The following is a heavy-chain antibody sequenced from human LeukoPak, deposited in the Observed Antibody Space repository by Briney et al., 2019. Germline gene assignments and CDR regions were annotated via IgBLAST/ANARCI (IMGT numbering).Heavy chain of an antibody. D-gene: IGHD7-27*01. Sequence: GESLKISCKTSGYKFSDYYIGWVRQRPGKGLEWMGIIYPGDSDTRYSPSFQGQVTISADKSISTAYLQWSSLKASDTAMYYCASSVTGLFDYWGQGTLVTVSS. CDR1: GYKFSDYY. CDR3: ASSVTGLFDY. J-gene: IGHJ4*02. CDR2: IYPGDSDT. V-gene: IGHV5-51*01.